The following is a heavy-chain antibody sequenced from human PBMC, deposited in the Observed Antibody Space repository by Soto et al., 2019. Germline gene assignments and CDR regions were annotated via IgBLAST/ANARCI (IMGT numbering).Heavy chain of an antibody. CDR3: ARAPLLDYDFWSGYLLDYYYGMDV. D-gene: IGHD3-3*01. J-gene: IGHJ6*02. V-gene: IGHV1-18*04. CDR2: ISAYNGNT. CDR1: GYTFTSYG. Sequence: ASVKVSCKASGYTFTSYGISWVRQAPGQGLEWMGWISAYNGNTNYAQKLQGRVTVTTDTSTSTAYMELRSLRSDDTAVYYCARAPLLDYDFWSGYLLDYYYGMDVWGQGTTVTVSS.